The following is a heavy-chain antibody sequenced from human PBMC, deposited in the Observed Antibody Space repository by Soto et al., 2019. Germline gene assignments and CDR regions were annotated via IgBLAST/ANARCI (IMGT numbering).Heavy chain of an antibody. Sequence: EVQFLESGGGLVQPGGSLRIFCVASEFTFSNYAMSWVRQSPGKGLEWVSTIIGNDDSTYYADSVKGRCIISRDNSKNTLALQMSSLIAQDTAVYYCAKDLSNRGVFVFEYWGKGLRVTVSS. V-gene: IGHV3-23*01. J-gene: IGHJ4*02. CDR2: IIGNDDST. CDR3: AKDLSNRGVFVFEY. D-gene: IGHD6-13*01. CDR1: EFTFSNYA.